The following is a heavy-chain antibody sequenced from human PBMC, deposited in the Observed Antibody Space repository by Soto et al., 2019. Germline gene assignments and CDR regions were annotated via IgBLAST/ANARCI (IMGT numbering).Heavy chain of an antibody. D-gene: IGHD6-6*01. V-gene: IGHV4-34*01. CDR2: INHSGST. CDR3: ARASSSGYYYYYMDV. Sequence: QVQLQQWGAGLLKPSETLPLTCAVYGGSFSGYYWSWIRQPPGKGLEWIGEINHSGSTHYNPSLKSRVTISVDTSKNQFALKLSSVTAADTAVYYCARASSSGYYYYYMDVWGKGTTVTVSS. J-gene: IGHJ6*03. CDR1: GGSFSGYY.